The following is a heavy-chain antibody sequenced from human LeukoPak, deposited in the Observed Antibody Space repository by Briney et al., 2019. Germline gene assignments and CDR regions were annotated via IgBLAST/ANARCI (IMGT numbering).Heavy chain of an antibody. Sequence: SQTLSLTCTVSGGSVSSGIYYWSWIRQPAGKGLEWIGRMFTPGTINYNPSLKSRVTISLDTSKNQFSLKLSSVTAADTAVYYCARLSGRDYYFDYWGQGTLVTVSS. CDR1: GGSVSSGIYY. CDR3: ARLSGRDYYFDY. D-gene: IGHD3-10*01. CDR2: MFTPGTI. V-gene: IGHV4-61*02. J-gene: IGHJ4*02.